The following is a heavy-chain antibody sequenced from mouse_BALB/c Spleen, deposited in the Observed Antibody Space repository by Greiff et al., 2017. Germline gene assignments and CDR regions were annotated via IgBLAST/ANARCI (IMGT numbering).Heavy chain of an antibody. Sequence: EVKVVESGGGLVKPGGSLKLSCAASGFTFSDYYMYWVRQTPEKRLEWVATISDGGSYTYYPDSVKGRFTISRDNAKNNLYLQMSSLKSEDTAMYYCARAIGYYGSSYGSADYWGQGTSVTVSS. V-gene: IGHV5-4*02. CDR1: GFTFSDYY. D-gene: IGHD1-1*01. CDR2: ISDGGSYT. J-gene: IGHJ4*01. CDR3: ARAIGYYGSSYGSADY.